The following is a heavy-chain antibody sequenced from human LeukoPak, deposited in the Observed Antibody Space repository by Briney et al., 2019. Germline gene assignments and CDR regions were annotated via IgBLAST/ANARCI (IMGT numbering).Heavy chain of an antibody. CDR3: ASQQLVLSSFDY. CDR2: ISGSGSST. CDR1: GFTFSSYA. V-gene: IGHV3-23*01. J-gene: IGHJ4*02. Sequence: GGSLRLSCAASGFTFSSYALNWVRKPPGRGLGWVSAISGSGSSTYYADSVKGRFTISRDNAKNSLYLQMNSLRVEDTAVYYCASQQLVLSSFDYWGQGTLVTVSS. D-gene: IGHD6-13*01.